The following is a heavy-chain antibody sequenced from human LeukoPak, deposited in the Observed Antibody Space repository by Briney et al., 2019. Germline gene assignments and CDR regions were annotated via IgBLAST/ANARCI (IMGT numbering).Heavy chain of an antibody. D-gene: IGHD3-10*01. CDR2: INAGNGNT. J-gene: IGHJ4*02. Sequence: ASVKVSCKASGYTFTSYAMHWVRQAPGQRLEWMGWINAGNGNTKYSQKFQGRVTITRDTSASTAYMELSSLRSEDTAVYYCARVGREVRGVFPIDYWGQGTLVTVSS. CDR3: ARVGREVRGVFPIDY. CDR1: GYTFTSYA. V-gene: IGHV1-3*01.